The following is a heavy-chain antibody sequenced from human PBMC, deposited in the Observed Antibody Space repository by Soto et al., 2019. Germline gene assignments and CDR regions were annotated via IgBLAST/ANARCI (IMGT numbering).Heavy chain of an antibody. D-gene: IGHD1-1*01. CDR1: GFTFSSHA. J-gene: IGHJ4*02. CDR3: AKDIKIQLGGGFDQ. CDR2: ITGSGGST. Sequence: EVQLLESGGGLVQSGGSLRVSCAASGFTFSSHAMSWVRQAPGKGLEWVSGITGSGGSTYYADSVKGRFTISRDNSKNTVYLQMNSLRAEDTAVYYCAKDIKIQLGGGFDQWGQGSLVTVSS. V-gene: IGHV3-23*01.